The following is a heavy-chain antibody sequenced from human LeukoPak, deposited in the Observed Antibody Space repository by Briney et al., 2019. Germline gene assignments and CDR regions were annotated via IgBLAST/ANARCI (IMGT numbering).Heavy chain of an antibody. D-gene: IGHD3-3*01. Sequence: GGSLRLSCAASGFTFSSYGMHWVRQAPGKGLEWVAFIRYDGSNKYYADSVKGRFTISRDNSKSTLYLQMNSLRAEDTAVYYCAKDPYHTIFGVVIGTFDPWGQGTLVTVSS. J-gene: IGHJ5*02. V-gene: IGHV3-30*02. CDR3: AKDPYHTIFGVVIGTFDP. CDR1: GFTFSSYG. CDR2: IRYDGSNK.